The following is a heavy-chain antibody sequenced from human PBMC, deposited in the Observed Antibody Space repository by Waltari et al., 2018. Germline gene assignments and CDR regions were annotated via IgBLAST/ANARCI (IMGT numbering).Heavy chain of an antibody. CDR2: IYTSGST. CDR3: ARGVEMATISGWFDP. D-gene: IGHD5-12*01. V-gene: IGHV4-4*09. J-gene: IGHJ5*02. Sequence: QVQLQESGPGLVKPSEPLSLTCTVSGGSISSSYWSWIRQPPGKGLEWIGYIYTSGSTNYNPSLKSRVTISVDTSKNQFSLKLSSVTAADTAVYYCARGVEMATISGWFDPWGQGTLVTVSS. CDR1: GGSISSSY.